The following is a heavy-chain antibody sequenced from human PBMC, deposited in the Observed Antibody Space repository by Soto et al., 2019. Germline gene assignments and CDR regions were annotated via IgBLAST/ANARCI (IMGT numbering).Heavy chain of an antibody. V-gene: IGHV3-9*01. J-gene: IGHJ1*01. CDR3: VKDESINWYSGHFRH. CDR1: GFTCDDYA. Sequence: EVQLVESGGGLVQPGRSLRLSCAASGFTCDDYAMHWVRQVPGQGLEGVSGINWNSGSIGYADSVKGRFAISRDNAKNALHLQMNSLRAEDKAFYYCVKDESINWYSGHFRHWGQGTLVTVS. D-gene: IGHD6-13*01. CDR2: INWNSGSI.